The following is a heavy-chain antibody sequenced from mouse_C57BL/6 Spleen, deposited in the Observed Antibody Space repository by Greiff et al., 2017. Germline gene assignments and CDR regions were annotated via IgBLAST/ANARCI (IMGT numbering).Heavy chain of an antibody. V-gene: IGHV1-52*01. D-gene: IGHD1-1*01. CDR1: GYTFTSYW. CDR2: IDPSDSYT. CDR3: ARDPYVYAMDY. Sequence: VQLQQPGAELVRPGSSVKLSCKASGYTFTSYWMHWVKQRPIQGLDWICNIDPSDSYTHYNQQFKDKAPLTVDKSSSTAYMQLISLASADADVCDCARDPYVYAMDYWGQGTSVTVSS. J-gene: IGHJ4*01.